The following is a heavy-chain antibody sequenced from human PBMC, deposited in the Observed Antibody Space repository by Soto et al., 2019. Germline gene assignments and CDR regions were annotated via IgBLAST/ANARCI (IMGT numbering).Heavy chain of an antibody. D-gene: IGHD5-12*01. CDR3: AKPLRDGYNYGLDY. V-gene: IGHV3-23*01. Sequence: HPGGSLRLSCAASGFTFSIYAMRWVRQAPGKGLEWVSVISGSGGSTYFADSVEGRFSISRDNYKNTLYLQMNSLRVDDTAVYYCAKPLRDGYNYGLDYWGQGTLVTVSS. J-gene: IGHJ4*02. CDR1: GFTFSIYA. CDR2: ISGSGGST.